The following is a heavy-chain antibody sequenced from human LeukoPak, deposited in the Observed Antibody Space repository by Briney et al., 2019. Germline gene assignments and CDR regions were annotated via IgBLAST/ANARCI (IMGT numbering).Heavy chain of an antibody. J-gene: IGHJ5*02. CDR3: ARDEGSSGWYGQNWFDP. CDR2: ISSSSSYI. V-gene: IGHV3-21*01. Sequence: GGSLRLSCAASGFTFSSYSMNWVRHAPGKGLEWVSYISSSSSYIYYADSVKGRFTISRDNAKNSLYLQMNSLRAEDTAVYYCARDEGSSGWYGQNWFDPWGQGTLVTVSS. D-gene: IGHD6-19*01. CDR1: GFTFSSYS.